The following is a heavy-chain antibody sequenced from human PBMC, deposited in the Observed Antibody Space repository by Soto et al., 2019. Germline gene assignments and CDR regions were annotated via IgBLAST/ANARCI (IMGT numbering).Heavy chain of an antibody. Sequence: GGSLRLSCAASGFTFSSYAMSWVRQAPGKGLEWVSAISGSGGSTYYADSVKGRSTISRDNSKNTLYLQMTSLRAEDTAVYYCAKVMGSTSSTANFDYWGRGTLVTVSS. V-gene: IGHV3-23*01. CDR3: AKVMGSTSSTANFDY. CDR2: ISGSGGST. CDR1: GFTFSSYA. D-gene: IGHD3-10*01. J-gene: IGHJ4*02.